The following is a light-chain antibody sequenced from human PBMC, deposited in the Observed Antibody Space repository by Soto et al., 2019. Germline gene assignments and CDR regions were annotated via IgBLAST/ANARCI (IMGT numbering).Light chain of an antibody. Sequence: DIQMTQSPSSLSASVGDRVTITCRSSPTINKYFNWYQQQPGEAPKLLIYGASSLQTGVPSRFSGSGSGTDFTLTISNLQPEDFATYYWQQSSSSPHTFGQGTNLEIK. CDR3: QQSSSSPHT. CDR1: PTINKY. CDR2: GAS. V-gene: IGKV1-39*01. J-gene: IGKJ2*01.